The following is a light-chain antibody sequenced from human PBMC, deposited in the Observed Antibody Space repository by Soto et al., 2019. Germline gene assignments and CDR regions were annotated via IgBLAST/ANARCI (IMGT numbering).Light chain of an antibody. Sequence: QLVLTQPPSVSGTPGQRVTISCSGGSSNIGSNTVNWYQQLPGTAPILLIYSNNQRPSGVPDRFSGSKSGTSASLAISGLQSEDEADYYCAAWDDSVWVFGGGTKLTVL. CDR2: SNN. CDR3: AAWDDSVWV. CDR1: SSNIGSNT. J-gene: IGLJ3*02. V-gene: IGLV1-44*01.